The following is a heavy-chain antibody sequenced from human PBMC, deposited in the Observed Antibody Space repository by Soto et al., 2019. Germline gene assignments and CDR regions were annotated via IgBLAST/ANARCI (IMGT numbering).Heavy chain of an antibody. J-gene: IGHJ4*02. Sequence: EVQLLESGGGLVQPGGSLSLSCAASGFTFSNYAMTWVRQAPGKGREWVSVITGSGGGTYFVDSVKGRFTISRDNSKNTVYLQMNSQRAEDTAVYYCSKRPLTADGFDYGGQGKLVTVSS. V-gene: IGHV3-23*01. CDR2: ITGSGGGT. CDR1: GFTFSNYA. D-gene: IGHD6-13*01. CDR3: SKRPLTADGFDY.